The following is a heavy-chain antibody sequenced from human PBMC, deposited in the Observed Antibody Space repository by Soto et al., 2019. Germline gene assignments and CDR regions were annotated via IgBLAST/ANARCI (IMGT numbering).Heavy chain of an antibody. CDR2: FYYSGST. CDR3: ARLGGYCTITSCYGYYGMDV. V-gene: IGHV4-39*01. CDR1: GFSISSGPYS. Sequence: SETLSLTCTVSGFSISSGPYSWGWIRQPPGKGLEWIGTFYYSGSTYYNPSLESRVTTSVDTSKNQFSLKVSSVTAADTAVYYCARLGGYCTITSCYGYYGMDVWGQGTTVTVSS. D-gene: IGHD2-2*01. J-gene: IGHJ6*02.